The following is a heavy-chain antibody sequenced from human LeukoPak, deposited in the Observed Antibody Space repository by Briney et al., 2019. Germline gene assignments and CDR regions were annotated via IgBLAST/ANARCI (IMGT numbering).Heavy chain of an antibody. CDR3: AGSCSSSSCPDY. CDR1: GFTFSDYY. J-gene: IGHJ4*02. CDR2: ISSSGSTI. Sequence: GGSLRLSCAASGFTFSDYYMSWIRQAPGKGLEWVSYISSSGSTIYYADSVKGRFTISRDNAKNSLYLQMNSLRAEDTAVYYCAGSCSSSSCPDYWGQGTLVTVSS. V-gene: IGHV3-11*01. D-gene: IGHD2-2*01.